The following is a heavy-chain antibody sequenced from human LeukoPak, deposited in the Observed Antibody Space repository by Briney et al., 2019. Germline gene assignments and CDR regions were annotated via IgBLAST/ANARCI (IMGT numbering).Heavy chain of an antibody. CDR1: GFTFSPYW. CDR3: ARDEGWYYFDY. CDR2: VNSDGTST. J-gene: IGHJ4*02. Sequence: PGGSLRLSCAASGFTFSPYWMHWVRQAPGEGLVWVSRVNSDGTSTAYADSVKGRFTISRDNAKNTLYLQMNSLRADDTAVYYCARDEGWYYFDYWGQGALVTVSS. V-gene: IGHV3-74*01. D-gene: IGHD6-19*01.